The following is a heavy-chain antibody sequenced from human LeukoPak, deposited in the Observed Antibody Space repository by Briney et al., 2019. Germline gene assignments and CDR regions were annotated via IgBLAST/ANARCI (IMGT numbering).Heavy chain of an antibody. D-gene: IGHD2-15*01. CDR2: IGFGDDSA. Sequence: GGSLRLSCAASGFTFNNYAMSWVRQAPGKGLEWVSTIGFGDDSAYYADSVKGRFTISRDNSKNTLYLQMNNLRADDTAVYYCAKSVVVITFRFDDWGQGALVTVSS. V-gene: IGHV3-23*01. J-gene: IGHJ4*02. CDR3: AKSVVVITFRFDD. CDR1: GFTFNNYA.